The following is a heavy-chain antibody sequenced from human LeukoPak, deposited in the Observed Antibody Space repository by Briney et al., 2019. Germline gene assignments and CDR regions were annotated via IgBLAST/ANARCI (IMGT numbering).Heavy chain of an antibody. CDR2: ISSSSSYI. J-gene: IGHJ4*02. D-gene: IGHD1-26*01. V-gene: IGHV3-21*01. CDR1: GFTFSSYS. Sequence: GGSLRLSCAASGFTFSSYSMDWVRQAPGKGLGWVSSISSSSSYIYYADSVKGRFTISRDNAKNSLYLQMNSLRAEDTAVYYCARDQSGSYFGAHYFDYWGQGTLVTVSS. CDR3: ARDQSGSYFGAHYFDY.